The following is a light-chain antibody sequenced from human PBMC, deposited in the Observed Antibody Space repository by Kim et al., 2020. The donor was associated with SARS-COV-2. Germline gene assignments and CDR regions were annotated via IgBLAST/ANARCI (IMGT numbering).Light chain of an antibody. CDR2: EDN. J-gene: IGLJ2*01. CDR1: SVSIASNY. Sequence: KTVTISCTRSSVSIASNYVQWYQQRPGSAPTTVIYEDNQRPSGVPDRFSGSIDSSSNSASLTISGLKTEDEADYYCQSYDSSTVVFGGGTQLTVL. V-gene: IGLV6-57*03. CDR3: QSYDSSTVV.